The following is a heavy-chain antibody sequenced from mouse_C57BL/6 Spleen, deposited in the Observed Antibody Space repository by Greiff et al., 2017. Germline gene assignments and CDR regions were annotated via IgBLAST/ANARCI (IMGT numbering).Heavy chain of an antibody. Sequence: EVMLVESGGGLVQPGGSLKLSCAASGFTFSDYGMAWVRQAPRKGPEWVAFISNLAYSIYYTDTVTGRFTISRENAKNTLYLEMSSLRSEDTAMYDCARHGASVYYSSSYAMDDWGQGTSVTVSS. CDR1: GFTFSDYG. J-gene: IGHJ4*01. V-gene: IGHV5-15*01. CDR2: ISNLAYSI. D-gene: IGHD2-5*01. CDR3: ARHGASVYYSSSYAMDD.